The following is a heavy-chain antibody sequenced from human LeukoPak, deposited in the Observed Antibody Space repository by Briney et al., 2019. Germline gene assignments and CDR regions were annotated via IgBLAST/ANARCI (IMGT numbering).Heavy chain of an antibody. CDR1: GFTFSSYS. D-gene: IGHD3-22*01. J-gene: IGHJ4*02. CDR2: ISGSSSPI. Sequence: PGGSLRLSCAASGFTFSSYSMTWVRQAPGKGLEWVSYISGSSSPIYYADSVKGRFTISRDNSKNTLYLQMNSLRAEDTAVYYCAKDQTTYYYDSSGYYYGGYFDYWGQGTLVTVSS. V-gene: IGHV3-48*01. CDR3: AKDQTTYYYDSSGYYYGGYFDY.